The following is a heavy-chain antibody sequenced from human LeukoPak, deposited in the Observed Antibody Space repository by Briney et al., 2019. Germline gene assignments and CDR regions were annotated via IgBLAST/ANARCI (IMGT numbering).Heavy chain of an antibody. J-gene: IGHJ4*02. D-gene: IGHD2-15*01. Sequence: SETLSLTCTVSGGSISSYYWSWIRQPPGKRLEWIGYSYYSGSTNYNPSLKSRVTISVDTSKNQFSLKLSSVTAADTAAYYCATLGYCSGGSCRYFDYWGQGTLVTVSS. V-gene: IGHV4-59*08. CDR3: ATLGYCSGGSCRYFDY. CDR2: SYYSGST. CDR1: GGSISSYY.